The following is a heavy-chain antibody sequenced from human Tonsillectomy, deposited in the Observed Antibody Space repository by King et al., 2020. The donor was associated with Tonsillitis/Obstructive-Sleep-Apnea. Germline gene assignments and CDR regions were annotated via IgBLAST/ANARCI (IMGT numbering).Heavy chain of an antibody. CDR2: IFSNDEK. D-gene: IGHD3-3*01. V-gene: IGHV2-26*01. Sequence: LTLKESGPVLVKPTETLTLTCTVSGFSLSNARMGVSWIRQPPGKALEWLAHIFSNDEKSYSTSLKNRHTISKDTPKSQVALTMTSMDPSYTGTYYCARVYRGSGDLWSIYLVNGFDPWGQGTLVTVSS. CDR1: GFSLSNARMG. CDR3: ARVYRGSGDLWSIYLVNGFDP. J-gene: IGHJ5*02.